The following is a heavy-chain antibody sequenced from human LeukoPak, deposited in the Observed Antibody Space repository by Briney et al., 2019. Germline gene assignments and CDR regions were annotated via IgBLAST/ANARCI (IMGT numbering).Heavy chain of an antibody. D-gene: IGHD3-9*01. V-gene: IGHV1-2*02. Sequence: ASVKVSCKASGYTFTGYYMHWVRQAPGQGLEWMGWINPNSGGTNYAQKFQGRVTMTRDTSISIAYMELSRLRSDDTAVYYCARGRKRNYDILTGYPWDVWGQGTTVTVSS. CDR1: GYTFTGYY. J-gene: IGHJ6*02. CDR3: ARGRKRNYDILTGYPWDV. CDR2: INPNSGGT.